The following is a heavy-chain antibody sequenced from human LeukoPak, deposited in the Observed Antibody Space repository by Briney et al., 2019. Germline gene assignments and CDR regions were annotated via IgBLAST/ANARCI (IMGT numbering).Heavy chain of an antibody. J-gene: IGHJ4*02. D-gene: IGHD6-19*01. V-gene: IGHV3-7*03. Sequence: ETGGSLRLSCAASGFTFSSSAMSWVRQAPGTGLEWVANIKQDGSDRNYVTSVRGRFTISRDNAESLLYLQMNSLRVEDTAVYYCVRNLAVAGTCFDSWGQGTLVTVSS. CDR1: GFTFSSSA. CDR2: IKQDGSDR. CDR3: VRNLAVAGTCFDS.